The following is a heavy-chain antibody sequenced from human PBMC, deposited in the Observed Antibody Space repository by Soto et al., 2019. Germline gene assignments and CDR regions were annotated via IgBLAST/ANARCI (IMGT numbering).Heavy chain of an antibody. J-gene: IGHJ6*02. CDR2: IYWDDDK. V-gene: IGHV2-5*02. D-gene: IGHD3-16*01. Sequence: QITLKESGPTLVKPTQTLTLTCTFSGFSLSTSGVGVGWIRQPPGKALEWLALIYWDDDKRYSPSLKSRLTXTTXTSKNQVVLTMTNMDPVDTATYYCAHYVYYYGMDVWGQGTTVTVSS. CDR3: AHYVYYYGMDV. CDR1: GFSLSTSGVG.